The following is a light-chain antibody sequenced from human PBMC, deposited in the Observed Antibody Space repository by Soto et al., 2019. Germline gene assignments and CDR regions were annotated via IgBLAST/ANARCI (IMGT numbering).Light chain of an antibody. CDR1: RSDVGAYNY. CDR2: QVT. V-gene: IGLV2-14*01. CDR3: SSFTSRFTFV. J-gene: IGLJ1*01. Sequence: QSALTQPASVSGSPGQSIAISCTGTRSDVGAYNYVSWYRQHPGKAPKLMISQVTNRPSGVSDRFSGSKSGNTASLIISGLKAEDEADYYCSSFTSRFTFVFGTGTKV.